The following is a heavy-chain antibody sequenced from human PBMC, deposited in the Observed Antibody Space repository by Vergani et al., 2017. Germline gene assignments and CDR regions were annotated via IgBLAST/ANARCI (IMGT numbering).Heavy chain of an antibody. J-gene: IGHJ6*02. V-gene: IGHV3-66*02. Sequence: EVQLVESGGGLVQPGGSLRLSCAASGFTVSSNYMSWVRQAPGKGLEWVSVIYSGGSTYYADSVKGRFTISRDNSKNRLYLQMNSLRAEDTAVYYCARAYCSSTSCHPYYYCMDVWGQGTTVTVSS. CDR3: ARAYCSSTSCHPYYYCMDV. D-gene: IGHD2-2*01. CDR1: GFTVSSNY. CDR2: IYSGGST.